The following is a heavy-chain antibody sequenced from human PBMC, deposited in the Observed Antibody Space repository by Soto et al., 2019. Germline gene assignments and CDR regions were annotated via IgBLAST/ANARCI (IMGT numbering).Heavy chain of an antibody. CDR1: GGSISSYY. CDR2: IYYSGST. CDR3: ASRKSSPYSDY. Sequence: SETLSLTCTVSGGSISSYYWSWIRQPPGKGLEWIGYIYYSGSTYYNPSLKSRVTISVDTSKNQFSLKLSSVTAADTAVYYCASRKSSPYSDYWGQGTLVTVSS. V-gene: IGHV4-59*06. J-gene: IGHJ4*02. D-gene: IGHD2-21*01.